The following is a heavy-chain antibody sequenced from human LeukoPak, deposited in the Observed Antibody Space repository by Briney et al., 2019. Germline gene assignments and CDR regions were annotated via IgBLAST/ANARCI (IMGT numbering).Heavy chain of an antibody. CDR1: GFTFSSYA. J-gene: IGHJ5*02. D-gene: IGHD3-10*01. CDR3: ARDGKVRGVMGWFDP. Sequence: PGRSLRLSSAASGFTFSSYAMHWVRQAPGKGLEWVAVISYDGSNKYYADSVKGRFTISRDNSKNTLYLQMNSLRAEDTAVYYCARDGKVRGVMGWFDPWGQGTLVTVSS. CDR2: ISYDGSNK. V-gene: IGHV3-30-3*01.